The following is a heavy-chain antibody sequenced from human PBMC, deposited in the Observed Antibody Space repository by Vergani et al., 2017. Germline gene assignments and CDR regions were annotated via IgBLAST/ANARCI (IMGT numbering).Heavy chain of an antibody. CDR3: ARDPSSSSSD. CDR2: ITSSSTYI. J-gene: IGHJ1*01. CDR1: GFTFSSYS. D-gene: IGHD6-6*01. V-gene: IGHV3-21*02. Sequence: EVQLVESGGGLVQPGGSLRLSCAASGFTFSSYSMNWVRQAPGKGLEWVSSITSSSTYINYADSVKGRFTISRDNAKNSLYLQMNSLRAEDTAVYYCARDPSSSSSDWGQGTLVTVSS.